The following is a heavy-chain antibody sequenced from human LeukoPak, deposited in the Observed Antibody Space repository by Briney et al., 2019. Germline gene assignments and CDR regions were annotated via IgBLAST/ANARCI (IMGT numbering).Heavy chain of an antibody. CDR1: GFTFSSYS. V-gene: IGHV3-21*01. Sequence: PGGSLILSCAASGFTFSSYSMNWVRQAPGKGLEWVSFISSSSSYIYYADSVKGRFTISRDNAKNSLYLQMNSLRAEDTAVYYCARGEYGSGSYHIDYWGQGTLVTVSS. CDR3: ARGEYGSGSYHIDY. D-gene: IGHD3-10*01. CDR2: ISSSSSYI. J-gene: IGHJ4*02.